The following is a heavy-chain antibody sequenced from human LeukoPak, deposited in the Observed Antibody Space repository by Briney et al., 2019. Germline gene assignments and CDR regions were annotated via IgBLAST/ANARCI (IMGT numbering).Heavy chain of an antibody. J-gene: IGHJ6*02. D-gene: IGHD2-8*01. CDR1: GFTFSSYA. V-gene: IGHV3-23*01. CDR3: AKVLAVEWYAARHYYYYGMDV. Sequence: PGGSLRLSCAASGFTFSSYAMSWVRQAPGKGLEWVSAISGSGGSTYYADSVKGRFTISRDNSKNTLYLQMNSLRAEDTAVYYCAKVLAVEWYAARHYYYYGMDVWSQGTTVTVSS. CDR2: ISGSGGST.